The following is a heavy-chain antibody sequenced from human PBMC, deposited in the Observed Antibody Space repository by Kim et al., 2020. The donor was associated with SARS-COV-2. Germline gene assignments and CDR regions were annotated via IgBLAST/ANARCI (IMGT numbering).Heavy chain of an antibody. J-gene: IGHJ4*02. CDR2: INPSGGST. Sequence: ASVKVSCKASGYTFTSYYMHWVRQAPGQGLEWMGIINPSGGSTSYAQKFQGRVTMTRDTSTSTVYMELSSLRSEDTAVYYCARGGEYYSSGWSGVDYWGQGTLVTVSS. D-gene: IGHD6-19*01. V-gene: IGHV1-46*01. CDR3: ARGGEYYSSGWSGVDY. CDR1: GYTFTSYY.